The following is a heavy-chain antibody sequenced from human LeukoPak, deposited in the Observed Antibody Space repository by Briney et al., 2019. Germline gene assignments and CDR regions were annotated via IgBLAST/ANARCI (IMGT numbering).Heavy chain of an antibody. D-gene: IGHD1-26*01. CDR1: GFTFSSYG. Sequence: GRSLRLSCAASGFTFSSYGMHWVRQAPGKGLEWVAVISYDGSNKYYADSVRGRFTISGDNANNTLYLQMNSLRAEDTAVYYCVRGTGYSVLDIWGQGKMVTVSS. CDR3: VRGTGYSVLDI. CDR2: ISYDGSNK. V-gene: IGHV3-30*03. J-gene: IGHJ3*02.